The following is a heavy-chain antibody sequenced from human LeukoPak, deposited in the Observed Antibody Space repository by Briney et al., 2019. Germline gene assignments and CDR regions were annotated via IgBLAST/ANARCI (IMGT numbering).Heavy chain of an antibody. D-gene: IGHD5-12*01. V-gene: IGHV3-48*03. J-gene: IGHJ4*02. CDR3: ARVLLSGYDRPIDF. CDR2: ISSSAGSI. CDR1: GFTFSSYE. Sequence: GGSLRLSCAASGFTFSSYEMNWVRQAPGKRLEWVSYISSSAGSIYLADSVKDRFSVSKDNAKNSLYLQMTSLRAEDTGIYYCARVLLSGYDRPIDFWGQGTLVTVSS.